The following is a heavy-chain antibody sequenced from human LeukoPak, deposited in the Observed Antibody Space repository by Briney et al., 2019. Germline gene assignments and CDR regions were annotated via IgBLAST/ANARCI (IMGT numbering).Heavy chain of an antibody. Sequence: PGRSLRLSCAASGFSFSNYGMHWVRQAPGKGLEWVAVISYDGSNEYYADSVKGRFTISRDNSKNTLYLQMNSLRPDDTAVYYCATAGEYRGPENDAFDAWGQGTMVTVSS. CDR1: GFSFSNYG. CDR3: ATAGEYRGPENDAFDA. CDR2: ISYDGSNE. D-gene: IGHD3-10*01. J-gene: IGHJ3*01. V-gene: IGHV3-30*03.